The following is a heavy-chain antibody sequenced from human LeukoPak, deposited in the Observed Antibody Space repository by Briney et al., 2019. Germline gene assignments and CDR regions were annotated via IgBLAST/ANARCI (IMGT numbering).Heavy chain of an antibody. D-gene: IGHD3-16*01. J-gene: IGHJ6*02. Sequence: NPSETLSLTCSVSGGSISGHYWTWIRQPPGKGLEWIGQIHYTGKPDYNPSLKSRITISVDTSKNQVSLQVSSVTAADSAIYYCARFGVDYDMDVWGHGTTVTVSS. CDR3: ARFGVDYDMDV. CDR2: IHYTGKP. CDR1: GGSISGHY. V-gene: IGHV4-59*11.